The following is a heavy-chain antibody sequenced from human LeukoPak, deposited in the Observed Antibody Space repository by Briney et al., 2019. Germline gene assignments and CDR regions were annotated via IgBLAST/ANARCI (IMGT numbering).Heavy chain of an antibody. CDR3: ARAPAPVYYFDY. CDR1: GYSISSAYY. CDR2: IYHSGST. J-gene: IGHJ4*02. V-gene: IGHV4-38-2*02. Sequence: PSETLSLTCTVSGYSISSAYYWGWIRQPPGKGLEWIGTIYHSGSTYYNPSLQRRVTISVDTSKTQFSLKLNSVTAADTAVYYCARAPAPVYYFDYWGQGTLVTVSS. D-gene: IGHD6-13*01.